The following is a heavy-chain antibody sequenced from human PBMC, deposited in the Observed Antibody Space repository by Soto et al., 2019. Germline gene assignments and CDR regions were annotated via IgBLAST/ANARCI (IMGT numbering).Heavy chain of an antibody. CDR3: AFSGYSGYDPFDY. CDR1: GDSFTSYW. V-gene: IGHV5-51*01. CDR2: IYPGDSDT. J-gene: IGHJ4*02. Sequence: GAALKISCKGSGDSFTSYWIGWVRQMPGKGLEWMGIIYPGDSDTRYSPSFQGQVTISADKSISTAYLQWSSLKASDTAMYYCAFSGYSGYDPFDYWGQGTLVTVSS. D-gene: IGHD5-12*01.